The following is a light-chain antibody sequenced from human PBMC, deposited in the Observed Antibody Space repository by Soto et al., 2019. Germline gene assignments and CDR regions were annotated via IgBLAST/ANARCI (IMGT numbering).Light chain of an antibody. V-gene: IGLV2-11*01. CDR3: SSFTASTNIV. J-gene: IGLJ1*01. CDR1: SSDVGGYNY. CDR2: EVS. Sequence: LTQPRSVSGSPGQSVTISCTGTSSDVGGYNYVSWYQHHPGKAPKLMMYEVSNRPSGVPNRFSGSKSGNTASLTISGLQAEDEADYYCSSFTASTNIVFGTGTKVTVL.